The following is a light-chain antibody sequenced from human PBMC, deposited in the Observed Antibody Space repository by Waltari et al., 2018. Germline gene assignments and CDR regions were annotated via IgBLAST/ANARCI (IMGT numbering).Light chain of an antibody. J-gene: IGKJ1*01. CDR2: AAP. Sequence: AIRLTQTPSSFSPSTGDRVTITCRASQGISSYLAWYQQKPGKAPKLLIYAAPTLQSGVPSRFSGSGSGTDFTLTISCLQSEDFATYYCQQYYSYPWTFGQGTKVEIK. V-gene: IGKV1-8*01. CDR3: QQYYSYPWT. CDR1: QGISSY.